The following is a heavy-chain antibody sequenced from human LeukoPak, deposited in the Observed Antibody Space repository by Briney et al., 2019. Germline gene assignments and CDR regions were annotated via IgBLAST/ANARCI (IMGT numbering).Heavy chain of an antibody. V-gene: IGHV5-51*01. Sequence: GESLKISCKGSGYSYTSYWIGWVRQMPGKGLEWMGIIYPGDSDTRYNPSFQGQVTLSADKSSSTACLQWSSLKASDSATYYCARLLRNIAAGVYYFDYWGQGTLVTVSS. D-gene: IGHD6-13*01. CDR2: IYPGDSDT. CDR3: ARLLRNIAAGVYYFDY. CDR1: GYSYTSYW. J-gene: IGHJ4*02.